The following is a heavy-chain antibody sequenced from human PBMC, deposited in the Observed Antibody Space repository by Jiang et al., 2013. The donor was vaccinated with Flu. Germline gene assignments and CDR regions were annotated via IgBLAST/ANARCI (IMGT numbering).Heavy chain of an antibody. CDR1: GFTFSSYA. D-gene: IGHD1-26*01. CDR2: ISYDGSNK. J-gene: IGHJ4*02. V-gene: IGHV3-30*04. Sequence: VQLLESGGGVVQPGRSLRLSCAASGFTFSSYAMHWVRQAPGKGLEWVAVISYDGSNKYYADSVKGRFTISRDNSKNTLYLQMNSLRAEDTAVYYCARGGWELPSDYWGQGTLVTVSS. CDR3: ARGGWELPSDY.